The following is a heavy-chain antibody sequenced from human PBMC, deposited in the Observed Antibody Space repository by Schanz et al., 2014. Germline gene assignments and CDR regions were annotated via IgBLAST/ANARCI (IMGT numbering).Heavy chain of an antibody. CDR2: IYSGGST. Sequence: HLVESGGGLIQPGGSLRLSCAASGFTVSDNYMTWVRQAPGKGLEWVSVIYSGGSTYYADSVKGRFIISRDNSKNTLYLQMNSLRAEDTALYYCASERGYSYGYGAFDIWGQGTMVTVSS. CDR1: GFTVSDNY. J-gene: IGHJ3*02. V-gene: IGHV3-53*01. CDR3: ASERGYSYGYGAFDI. D-gene: IGHD5-18*01.